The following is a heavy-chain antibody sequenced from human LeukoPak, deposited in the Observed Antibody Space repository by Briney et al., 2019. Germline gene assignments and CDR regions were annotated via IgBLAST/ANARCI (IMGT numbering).Heavy chain of an antibody. CDR3: ARDLFGSGSYYNGDAFDI. V-gene: IGHV1-18*01. D-gene: IGHD3-10*01. CDR2: ISAYNGNT. CDR1: GYTFTSYG. Sequence: ASVKVSCKASGYTFTSYGISWVRQAPGQGLEWMGWISAYNGNTNYAQKLQGRVTVTTDTSTSTAYMELRSLRSDDTAVYYCARDLFGSGSYYNGDAFDIWGQGTMVTVSS. J-gene: IGHJ3*02.